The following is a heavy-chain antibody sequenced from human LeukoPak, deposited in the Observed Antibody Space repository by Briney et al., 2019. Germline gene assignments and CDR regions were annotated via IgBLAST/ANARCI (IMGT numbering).Heavy chain of an antibody. CDR3: ARGTPGYSYGSVPFDY. CDR2: ISAYNGNT. J-gene: IGHJ4*02. Sequence: ASVKVSCKASGYTFTSYGISWVRQAPGQGLEWMGWISAYNGNTNYAQKLQGRVTMTTDTSMSTAYMELRSLRSDDTAVYYCARGTPGYSYGSVPFDYWGQGTLVTVSS. V-gene: IGHV1-18*01. CDR1: GYTFTSYG. D-gene: IGHD5-18*01.